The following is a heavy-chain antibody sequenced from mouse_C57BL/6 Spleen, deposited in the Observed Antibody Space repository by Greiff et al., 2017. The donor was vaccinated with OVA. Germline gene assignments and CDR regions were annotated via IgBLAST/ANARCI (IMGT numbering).Heavy chain of an antibody. D-gene: IGHD2-4*01. J-gene: IGHJ4*01. CDR2: INYDGSST. CDR3: ARDNYEDAMDD. V-gene: IGHV5-16*01. Sequence: EVMLVESEGGLVQPGSSMKLSCTASGFTFSDYYMAWVRQVPEKGLEWVANINYDGSSTYYLDSLKSRFIISRDNAKNILYLQMSSLKSEDTATDYYARDNYEDAMDDWGQGTSVTVSS. CDR1: GFTFSDYY.